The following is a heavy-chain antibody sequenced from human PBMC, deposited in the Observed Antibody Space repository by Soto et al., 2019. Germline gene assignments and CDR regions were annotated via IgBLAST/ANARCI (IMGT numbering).Heavy chain of an antibody. J-gene: IGHJ4*02. CDR1: GFTFSSYS. D-gene: IGHD2-15*01. Sequence: GGSLRLSCAASGFTFSSYSMNWVRQAPGKGLEWVSAISGSGGSTYYADSVKGRFTISRDNSKNTLYLQMNSLRAEDTAVYYCAKGRYCSGGSCYKFDYWGQGTLVTVSS. V-gene: IGHV3-23*01. CDR2: ISGSGGST. CDR3: AKGRYCSGGSCYKFDY.